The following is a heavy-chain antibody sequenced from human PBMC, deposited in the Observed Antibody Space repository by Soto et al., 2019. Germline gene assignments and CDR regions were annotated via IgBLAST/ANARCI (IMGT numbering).Heavy chain of an antibody. CDR2: INHSGST. V-gene: IGHV4-34*01. CDR1: GGSFIGYY. Sequence: SETLSLTCAVYGGSFIGYYWSWILQPPWKGLEWIGEINHSGSTNYNPSLKSRVTISVDTSKNQFSLKLSSVTAADTAVYYCAREPLINDIVVVPAAIARPNYFDYWGQGTLVTVSS. D-gene: IGHD2-2*01. CDR3: AREPLINDIVVVPAAIARPNYFDY. J-gene: IGHJ4*02.